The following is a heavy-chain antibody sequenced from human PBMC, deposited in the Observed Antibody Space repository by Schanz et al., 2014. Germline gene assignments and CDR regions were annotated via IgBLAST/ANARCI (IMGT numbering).Heavy chain of an antibody. J-gene: IGHJ5*02. CDR2: IGGDASRT. D-gene: IGHD3-10*01. Sequence: EVHLVESGGGLVQPGGSLRLSCAASGFNFITFAMSWVRQAPGKGPEWVSAIGGDASRTYYADSVKGRFTISRDNSKTTLYLKINSLRAAAPAVYYCARAPPLVRGIAGWFGPWGQGSLVTVSS. V-gene: IGHV3-23*04. CDR1: GFNFITFA. CDR3: ARAPPLVRGIAGWFGP.